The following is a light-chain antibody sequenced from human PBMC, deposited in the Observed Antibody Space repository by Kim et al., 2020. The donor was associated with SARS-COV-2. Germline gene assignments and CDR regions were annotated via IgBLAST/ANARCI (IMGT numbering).Light chain of an antibody. J-gene: IGLJ1*01. CDR2: DVT. V-gene: IGLV2-11*01. Sequence: QSALTQPASVSGSPGQSVAISCTGTSSDVGGYNYVSWYQQHPDKAPKLIIYDVTKRPSGVPDRFSGSKSGNTASLTISGLQAEDEADYYCCSFAGTYTYVFGTGTKVTVL. CDR3: CSFAGTYTYV. CDR1: SSDVGGYNY.